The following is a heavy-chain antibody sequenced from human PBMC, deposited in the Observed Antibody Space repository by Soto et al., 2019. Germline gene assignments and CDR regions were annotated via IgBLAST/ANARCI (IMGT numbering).Heavy chain of an antibody. V-gene: IGHV3-49*03. J-gene: IGHJ4*02. CDR2: IRSKAYGGTT. CDR1: GFTFGDYA. CDR3: TRLAPDYVWYYFDY. Sequence: GGSLRLSCTASGFTFGDYAMSWFRQAPGKGLEWVGFIRSKAYGGTTEYAASVKGRFTISRDDSKSIAYLQMNSLKTEDTAVYYCTRLAPDYVWYYFDYWGQETLVTVSS. D-gene: IGHD3-16*01.